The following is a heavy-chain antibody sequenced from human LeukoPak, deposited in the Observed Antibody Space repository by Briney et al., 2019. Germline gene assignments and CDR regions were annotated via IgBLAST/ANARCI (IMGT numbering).Heavy chain of an antibody. J-gene: IGHJ3*02. V-gene: IGHV1-69*06. CDR1: GGTFSSYA. CDR2: IIPIFGTA. D-gene: IGHD2-15*01. CDR3: ATQLTYCSGGSCYLRAFDI. Sequence: SVTVSCKASGGTFSSYAISWVRQAPGQGLEWMGGIIPIFGTANYAQKFQGRVTTTADKSTSTAYMELSSLRSEDTAVYYCATQLTYCSGGSCYLRAFDIWGQGTMVTVSS.